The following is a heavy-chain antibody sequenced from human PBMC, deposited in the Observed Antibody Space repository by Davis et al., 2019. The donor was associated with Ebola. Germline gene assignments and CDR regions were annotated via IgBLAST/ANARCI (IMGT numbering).Heavy chain of an antibody. CDR3: ARVGLTVAAGIVDY. CDR2: IGNSGTNK. D-gene: IGHD6-13*01. Sequence: GESLKISCAASGFTFSDYYTSWIRQAPGKGLEWVSYIGNSGTNKYYADSVKGRFTISRDNAKNSLYLQMNSLRAEDTAVYYCARVGLTVAAGIVDYWGQGTLVTVSS. V-gene: IGHV3-11*01. J-gene: IGHJ4*02. CDR1: GFTFSDYY.